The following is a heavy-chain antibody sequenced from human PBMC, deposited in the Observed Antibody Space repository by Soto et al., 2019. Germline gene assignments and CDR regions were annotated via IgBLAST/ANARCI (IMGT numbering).Heavy chain of an antibody. CDR2: INSGSATI. CDR1: GFTLSAYS. CDR3: ARPPLDRPTYYGLDA. Sequence: EVQLVESGGGLVQPGGSLRLSWAASGFTLSAYSMNWVPQAPGKLLEWISFINSGSATIYYGDSVKGRFTISRANAKNALYRQMTSLRDDDTAVYYCARPPLDRPTYYGLDAWGQGTTVTVSS. D-gene: IGHD3-16*01. J-gene: IGHJ6*02. V-gene: IGHV3-48*02.